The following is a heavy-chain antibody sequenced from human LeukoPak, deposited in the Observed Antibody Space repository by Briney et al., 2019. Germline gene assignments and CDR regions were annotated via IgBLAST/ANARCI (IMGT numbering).Heavy chain of an antibody. CDR1: GFSLSTSGVG. CDR3: AHALGYCSGGSCYSFERSEFDY. J-gene: IGHJ4*02. CDR2: IYWDDDK. D-gene: IGHD2-15*01. V-gene: IGHV2-5*02. Sequence: SGPTLVNPAQTLTLTCTFSGFSLSTSGVGVGWIRQPPGKALEWLALIYWDDDKRYSPSLKSRLTITKDTSKNQVVLTMTNMDPVDTATYYCAHALGYCSGGSCYSFERSEFDYWGQGTLVTVSS.